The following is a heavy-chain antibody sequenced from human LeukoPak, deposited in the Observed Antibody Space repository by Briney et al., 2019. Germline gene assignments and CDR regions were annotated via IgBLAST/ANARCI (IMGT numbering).Heavy chain of an antibody. CDR3: PRASGDIVETATMGSY. CDR1: GFTFNSYS. J-gene: IGHJ4*02. D-gene: IGHD5-18*01. CDR2: ISSSSSSI. Sequence: PGGSLRLSCAASGFTFNSYSMNWVRQAPGKGLEWASSISSSSSSIYYADSVKGRFTISRDNAKNSLYLQMNSLRAEDTAVYYCPRASGDIVETATMGSYWGQGTLVTVSS. V-gene: IGHV3-21*01.